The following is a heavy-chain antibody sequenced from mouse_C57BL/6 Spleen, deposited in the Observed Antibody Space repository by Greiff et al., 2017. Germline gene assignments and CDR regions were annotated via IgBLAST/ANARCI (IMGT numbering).Heavy chain of an antibody. D-gene: IGHD1-1*01. CDR2: IYPGDGDT. V-gene: IGHV1-82*01. J-gene: IGHJ4*01. CDR1: GYAFSSSW. Sequence: QVQLKQSGPELVKPGASVKISCKASGYAFSSSWMNWVKQRPGKGLEWIGRIYPGDGDTNYNGKFKGKATLTADKSSSTAYMQLSRLTSEESAVYFCARSSYYYGSSYVDYAMDYWGQVTSVTVSS. CDR3: ARSSYYYGSSYVDYAMDY.